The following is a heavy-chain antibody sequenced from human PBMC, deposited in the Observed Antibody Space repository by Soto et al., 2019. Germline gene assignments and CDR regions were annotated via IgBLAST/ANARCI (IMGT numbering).Heavy chain of an antibody. CDR1: GGTFSSYA. Sequence: SVKVSCKASGGTFSSYAISWVRQAPGQGLEWMGGIIPIFGTANYAQKFQGRVTITADESTSTAYMELSSLRSEDTAVYYCARVIAARPPGWFDPWGQGTLVTVSS. CDR3: ARVIAARPPGWFDP. D-gene: IGHD6-6*01. CDR2: IIPIFGTA. J-gene: IGHJ5*02. V-gene: IGHV1-69*13.